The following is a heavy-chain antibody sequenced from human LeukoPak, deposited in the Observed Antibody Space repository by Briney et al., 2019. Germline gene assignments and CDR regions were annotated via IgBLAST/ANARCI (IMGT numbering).Heavy chain of an antibody. J-gene: IGHJ3*02. D-gene: IGHD3-22*01. Sequence: ASVKVSCKASGYTFTSYGISWVRQAPAKGLEWMGWISAYNGNTNYAQKLQGRVTMTTDTSTRIAYMELRSPRSDDSAVYYCARAEYYYDSSGYHPDAFNMWGQGRMVTVSS. CDR1: GYTFTSYG. CDR3: ARAEYYYDSSGYHPDAFNM. CDR2: ISAYNGNT. V-gene: IGHV1-18*01.